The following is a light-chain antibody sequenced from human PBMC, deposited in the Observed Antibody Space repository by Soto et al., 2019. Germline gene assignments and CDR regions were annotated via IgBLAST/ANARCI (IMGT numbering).Light chain of an antibody. V-gene: IGKV3-15*01. CDR1: QSVSRN. CDR3: QQFNNWPRT. J-gene: IGKJ2*01. Sequence: EIVMTQSPATLSVSPGERATLSCRASQSVSRNLAWYQQKPGQAPRLLIYGASIRATGIPTRFSGSGSGTEFTLTISSLQSEDFAVYYCQQFNNWPRTFGQGTRLEI. CDR2: GAS.